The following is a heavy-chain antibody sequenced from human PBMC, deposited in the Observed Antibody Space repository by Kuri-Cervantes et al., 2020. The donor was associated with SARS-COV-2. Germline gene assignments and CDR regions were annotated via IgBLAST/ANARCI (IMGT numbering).Heavy chain of an antibody. CDR3: AKGGLSLSCPY. V-gene: IGHV3-30-3*01. Sequence: GESLKISCAASGFTFSSYAMHWVRQAPGKGLEWVAVISYDGSNKYYADPVKGRFTISRDNSKNTLYLQMNSLRAEDTAVYYCAKGGLSLSCPYWGQGTLVTVSS. CDR2: ISYDGSNK. CDR1: GFTFSSYA. J-gene: IGHJ4*02. D-gene: IGHD2-2*01.